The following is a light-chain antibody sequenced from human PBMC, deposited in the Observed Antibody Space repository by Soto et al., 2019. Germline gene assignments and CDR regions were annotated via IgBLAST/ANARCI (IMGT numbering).Light chain of an antibody. CDR3: SSYAGSNNGV. V-gene: IGLV2-8*01. CDR2: DVN. Sequence: QSALTQPPSASGSPGQSLTISCTGTSSDVGGYNFVSWYQQHPGKAPKLMISDVNRRPSGVPDRFSGSKSGNTASLTVSGLQAEDEADYYCSSYAGSNNGVFGGGTKGTVL. CDR1: SSDVGGYNF. J-gene: IGLJ3*02.